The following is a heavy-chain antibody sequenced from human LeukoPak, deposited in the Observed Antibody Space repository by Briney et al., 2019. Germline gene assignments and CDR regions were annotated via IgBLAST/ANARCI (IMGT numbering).Heavy chain of an antibody. CDR1: GFTFSSYW. D-gene: IGHD3-3*01. J-gene: IGHJ4*02. Sequence: LAGGSLRLSCAASGFTFSSYWMSWVRQAPGKGLEWVANVKQDGSEKYYVDSVKGRLTISRDNAKNSLYLQMNSLRAEDTAVYYCAKPYYDFWSGYPFDYWGQGTLVTVSS. V-gene: IGHV3-7*01. CDR3: AKPYYDFWSGYPFDY. CDR2: VKQDGSEK.